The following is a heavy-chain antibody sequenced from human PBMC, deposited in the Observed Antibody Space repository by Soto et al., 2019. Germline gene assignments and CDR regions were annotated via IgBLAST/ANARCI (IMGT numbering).Heavy chain of an antibody. D-gene: IGHD3-10*01. CDR2: IYYSGST. J-gene: IGHJ4*02. V-gene: IGHV4-34*01. CDR3: ARKSFGNTSPLV. Sequence: SETLSLTCAVYGGSFSGYYWSWIRQPPGKGLEWIGYIYYSGSTFYKPSLKSRVTISVDTSKNQFSLRLSSVTAADTALYYCARKSFGNTSPLVWGQGTLVTVSS. CDR1: GGSFSGYY.